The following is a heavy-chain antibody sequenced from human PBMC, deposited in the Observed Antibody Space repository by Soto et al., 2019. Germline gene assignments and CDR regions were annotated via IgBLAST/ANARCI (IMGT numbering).Heavy chain of an antibody. V-gene: IGHV4-31*03. CDR3: ARDHKWDGMDV. J-gene: IGHJ6*02. CDR1: GGSFSSDSFI. D-gene: IGHD1-26*01. Sequence: SETLSLTCSVSGGSFSSDSFIWSWVRQFPGKGLEWIGYINYSGTTYYNPSLRSRITMSVDTSKNQFSLNLSSVTAADTAVYYCARDHKWDGMDVWGQGTTVTVYS. CDR2: INYSGTT.